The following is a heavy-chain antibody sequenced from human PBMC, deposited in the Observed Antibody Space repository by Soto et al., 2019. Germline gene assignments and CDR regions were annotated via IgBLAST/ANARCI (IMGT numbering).Heavy chain of an antibody. J-gene: IGHJ6*03. V-gene: IGHV4-34*01. CDR3: ARVVFYMDV. CDR2: INHSGST. Sequence: TLSLTCAVYGGSFSGYYWSWIRQPPGKGLEWIGEINHSGSTNYNPSLKSRVTISVDTSKNQFSLKLSSVTAADTAVYYCARVVFYMDVWGKGTTVTVSS. D-gene: IGHD3-16*01. CDR1: GGSFSGYY.